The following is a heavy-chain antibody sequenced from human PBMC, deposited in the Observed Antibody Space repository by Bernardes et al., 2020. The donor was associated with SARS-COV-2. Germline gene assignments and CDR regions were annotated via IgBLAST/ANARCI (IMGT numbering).Heavy chain of an antibody. CDR3: ARTRSPWYLFDH. V-gene: IGHV4-59*01. CDR2: VYDTETT. Sequence: SETLSLTCTVSGGIIRSYYWSWVRQTPGKGLEWIGYVYDTETTDYNPSLRSRVTISGDTSHNQISLNLRSVTAADTAVYFCARTRSPWYLFDHGGQGILVAVS. J-gene: IGHJ4*02. CDR1: GGIIRSYY. D-gene: IGHD6-13*01.